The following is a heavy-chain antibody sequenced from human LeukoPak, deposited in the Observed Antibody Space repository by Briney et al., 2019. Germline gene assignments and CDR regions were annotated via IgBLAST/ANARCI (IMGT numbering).Heavy chain of an antibody. V-gene: IGHV4-59*12. CDR1: GGSISSYY. D-gene: IGHD3-3*01. J-gene: IGHJ4*02. CDR2: IGYSGST. CDR3: AREGGFYRPLDY. Sequence: SETLSLTCTVSGGSISSYYWSWIRQPPGKGLEWIGYIGYSGSTNYNPSLKSRVTISVDTSKNQFSLKVSSVTAADTAVYYCAREGGFYRPLDYSGQGTLVTVSS.